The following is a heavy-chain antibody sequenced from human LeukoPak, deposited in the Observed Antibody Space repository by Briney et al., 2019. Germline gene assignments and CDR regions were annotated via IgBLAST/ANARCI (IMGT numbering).Heavy chain of an antibody. V-gene: IGHV1-2*02. J-gene: IGHJ6*03. CDR2: INPNSGGT. CDR1: GYTFTAYS. Sequence: ASVKVSCKASGYTFTAYSMNWVRQAPGQGLEWMGWINPNSGGTNYAQKFQGRVTMTRDTSISTAYMELSRLRSDDTAVYYCASSMVRGVISYYYYMDVWGKGTTVTISS. D-gene: IGHD3-10*01. CDR3: ASSMVRGVISYYYYMDV.